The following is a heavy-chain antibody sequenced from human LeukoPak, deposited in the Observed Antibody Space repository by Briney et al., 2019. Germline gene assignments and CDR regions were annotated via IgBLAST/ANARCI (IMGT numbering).Heavy chain of an antibody. V-gene: IGHV3-33*01. J-gene: IGHJ4*02. Sequence: GRSLRLSCAASGFTFSSSGMHWVRQAPGKGLEWVAVIWYDGSNRYYADSVKGRFTISRDNSKNTLYLQMNSLRAEDTAVYYCARGIHSFDYWGQGTLVTVSS. D-gene: IGHD5-18*01. CDR1: GFTFSSSG. CDR3: ARGIHSFDY. CDR2: IWYDGSNR.